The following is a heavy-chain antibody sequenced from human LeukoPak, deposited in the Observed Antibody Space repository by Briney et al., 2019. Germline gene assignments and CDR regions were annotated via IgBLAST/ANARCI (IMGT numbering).Heavy chain of an antibody. CDR2: IIPILGIA. J-gene: IGHJ3*02. Sequence: GASVKVSCKASGYSFTSYHMHWVRQAPGQGLEWMGRIIPILGIANYAQKFQGRVTITADKSTSTAYMELSSLRSEDTAVYYCARDGLVGQLNDAFDIWGQGTMVTVSS. CDR1: GYSFTSYH. CDR3: ARDGLVGQLNDAFDI. V-gene: IGHV1-69*04. D-gene: IGHD3/OR15-3a*01.